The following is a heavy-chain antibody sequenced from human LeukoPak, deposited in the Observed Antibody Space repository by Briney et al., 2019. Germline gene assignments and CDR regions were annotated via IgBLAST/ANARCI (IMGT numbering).Heavy chain of an antibody. CDR3: ARDHSSGWSRSLYYYYGMDV. Sequence: SETLSLTCTVSGGSISSYYWSWIRQPPGKGLEWIGYICYSGSTNYNPSLKSRVTISVDTSKNQFSLKLSSVTAADTAVYYCARDHSSGWSRSLYYYYGMDVWGQGTTVTVSS. CDR2: ICYSGST. J-gene: IGHJ6*02. D-gene: IGHD6-19*01. V-gene: IGHV4-59*01. CDR1: GGSISSYY.